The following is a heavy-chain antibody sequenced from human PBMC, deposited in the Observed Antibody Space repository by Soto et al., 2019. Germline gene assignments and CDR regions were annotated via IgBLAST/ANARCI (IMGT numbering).Heavy chain of an antibody. CDR3: ARDLGGWPDY. CDR2: INAGNGNT. Sequence: ASVKVSCKASGYNFMNYYIHWVRQAPGQRLEWMGWINAGNGNTKYSQKFQGRVTITRDTSSSTAYMELSSLRSEDTAVYYCARDLGGWPDYWGQGTLVTVSS. J-gene: IGHJ4*02. CDR1: GYNFMNYY. D-gene: IGHD2-15*01. V-gene: IGHV1-3*01.